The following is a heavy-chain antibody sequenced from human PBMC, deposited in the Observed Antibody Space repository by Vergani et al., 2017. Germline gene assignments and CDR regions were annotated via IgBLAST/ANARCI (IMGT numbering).Heavy chain of an antibody. CDR3: AKPGYSSGGYWPN. D-gene: IGHD6-19*01. Sequence: QVQLVQSGAEVKKPGSSVKVSCKASGGTFSSYAISWVRQAPGQGLEWMGGVIPIFGTANYAQKFQGRVTITADESTSTAYMELNSLRAEDTAVYYCAKPGYSSGGYWPNGGQGTLVTVSS. J-gene: IGHJ4*02. CDR2: VIPIFGTA. CDR1: GGTFSSYA. V-gene: IGHV1-69*19.